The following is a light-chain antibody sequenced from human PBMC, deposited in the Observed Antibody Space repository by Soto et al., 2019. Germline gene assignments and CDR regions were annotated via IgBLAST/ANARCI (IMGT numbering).Light chain of an antibody. CDR2: DVG. CDR1: SSDVGGYNS. Sequence: QSALTQPASVSGSPGESITISCTGTSSDVGGYNSVSWYQHHPGKAPQLILYDVGDRPSGVSYRFSGSKSGNTASLTISGLQAADEADYVCSSFTSSMTNVFGSGTKLTVL. V-gene: IGLV2-14*03. CDR3: SSFTSSMTNV. J-gene: IGLJ1*01.